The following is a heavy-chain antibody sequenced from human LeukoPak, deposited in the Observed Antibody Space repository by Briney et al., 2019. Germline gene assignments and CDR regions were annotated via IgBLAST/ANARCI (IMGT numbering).Heavy chain of an antibody. V-gene: IGHV3-23*01. CDR2: AGTATDT. CDR1: GLTFSNFA. CDR3: AKEGSRRRFDFDS. J-gene: IGHJ4*02. Sequence: PGGSLRLSCAASGLTFSNFAMSWLRQAPGRGLEWVSAAGTATDTSYADSVKGRFTISRDNSKNTLYLQMNSLGAEDTAVYYCAKEGSRRRFDFDSWGRGTLVTVSS. D-gene: IGHD3-16*01.